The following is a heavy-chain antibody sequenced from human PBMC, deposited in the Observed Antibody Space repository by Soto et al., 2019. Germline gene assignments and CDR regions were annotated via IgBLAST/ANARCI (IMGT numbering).Heavy chain of an antibody. D-gene: IGHD5-18*01. CDR2: INPSGFST. CDR3: ASGGYTYGFSAMDV. Sequence: ASVKVSCKASGYTFSSSYIHWVRQAPGQGLEWMGLINPSGFSTDYAQTFQGRVTVTRDTSTSTVYMELSSLRSEDTAVYYCASGGYTYGFSAMDVWGPGTTVTVSS. CDR1: GYTFSSSY. J-gene: IGHJ6*02. V-gene: IGHV1-46*01.